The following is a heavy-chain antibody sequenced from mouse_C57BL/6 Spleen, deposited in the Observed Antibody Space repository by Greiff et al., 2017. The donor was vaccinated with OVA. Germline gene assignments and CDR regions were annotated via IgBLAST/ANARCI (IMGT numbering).Heavy chain of an antibody. V-gene: IGHV1-59*01. J-gene: IGHJ4*01. CDR2: IDPSDSYT. Sequence: VQLQQPGAELVRPGSSVKLSCKASGYTFTSYWMHWVKQSPIQGLEWIGVIDPSDSYTNYNQKFKGKATLTVDTSSSTAYMQLSSLTSEDSAVYYCARWNGYDNYAMDYWGQGTSVTVSS. CDR3: ARWNGYDNYAMDY. CDR1: GYTFTSYW. D-gene: IGHD2-2*01.